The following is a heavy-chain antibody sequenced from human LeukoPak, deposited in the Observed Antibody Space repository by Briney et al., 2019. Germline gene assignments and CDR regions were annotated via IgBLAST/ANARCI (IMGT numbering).Heavy chain of an antibody. CDR3: ARVTMVRGVIKN. Sequence: GASVKVSCKASGGTFSSYAISWVRQAPGQGLEWMGGIIPIFGTANYAQKFQGRVTITADESTSTAYMELSSLRSEDTAVYYCARVTMVRGVIKNWGQGTLVTVSS. J-gene: IGHJ4*02. CDR1: GGTFSSYA. CDR2: IIPIFGTA. V-gene: IGHV1-69*13. D-gene: IGHD3-10*01.